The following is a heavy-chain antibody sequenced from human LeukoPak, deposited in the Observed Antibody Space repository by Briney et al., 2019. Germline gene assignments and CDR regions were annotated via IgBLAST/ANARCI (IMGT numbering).Heavy chain of an antibody. D-gene: IGHD3-9*01. CDR2: ISDSGGST. CDR1: GFTFSSYA. CDR3: AKDLSSSWRPFDY. J-gene: IGHJ2*01. V-gene: IGHV3-23*01. Sequence: GGSLRLSCAASGFTFSSYAMSWVRQAPGKGLEWVSAISDSGGSTYYADSVKGRFTISRDNSKNTLYLQMNSLRAEDTAVYYCAKDLSSSWRPFDYWGRGTLVTVSS.